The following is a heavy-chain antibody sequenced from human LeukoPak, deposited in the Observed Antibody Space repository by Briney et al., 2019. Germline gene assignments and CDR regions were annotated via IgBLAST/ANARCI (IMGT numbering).Heavy chain of an antibody. V-gene: IGHV1-46*01. D-gene: IGHD6-13*01. CDR3: ARGGHIAAAGIPLLDY. Sequence: ASVKVSCKASGYTFTSYYMHWVRQAPGQGLEWMGIINPSGGSTSYAQKFQGRVTMTRDTSTSTVYMELSSLRSEDTAVYYCARGGHIAAAGIPLLDYWGQGTLVTVS. J-gene: IGHJ4*02. CDR2: INPSGGST. CDR1: GYTFTSYY.